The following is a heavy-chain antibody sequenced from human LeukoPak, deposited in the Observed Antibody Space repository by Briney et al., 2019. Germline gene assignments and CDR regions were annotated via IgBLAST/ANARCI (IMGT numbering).Heavy chain of an antibody. CDR3: ARGGGFSSSWDFDI. D-gene: IGHD6-13*01. CDR1: GGTFSSYA. CDR2: IIPIFGTA. V-gene: IGHV1-69*05. J-gene: IGHJ3*02. Sequence: ASVNVSCKASGGTFSSYAISWVRQAPGQGLEWMGGIIPIFGTANYAQKFQGRVTITRNTSISTAYMELSSLRSEDTAVYYCARGGGFSSSWDFDIWGQGTMVTVSS.